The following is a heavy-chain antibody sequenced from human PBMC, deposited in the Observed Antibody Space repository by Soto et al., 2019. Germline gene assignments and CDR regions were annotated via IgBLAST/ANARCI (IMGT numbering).Heavy chain of an antibody. CDR1: GDSVSSNSAA. J-gene: IGHJ6*03. D-gene: IGHD1-1*01. Sequence: QVQLQQSGPGLVKPSQTLSLTCDISGDSVSSNSAAWNWIRQTPSRGLEWLGRTYYRSKWYINYAVSVKSRIPVNPDTSKNPFSLQLNSVTPEDTAVYYCARGSWDDVTGHYYMDVWGKGTTVTVSS. CDR2: TYYRSKWYI. CDR3: ARGSWDDVTGHYYMDV. V-gene: IGHV6-1*01.